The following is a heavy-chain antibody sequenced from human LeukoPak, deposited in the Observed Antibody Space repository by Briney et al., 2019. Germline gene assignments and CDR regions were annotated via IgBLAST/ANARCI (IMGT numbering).Heavy chain of an antibody. D-gene: IGHD3-22*01. CDR3: ARGLQYYYDSSGYSDY. CDR1: GGSFSGYY. Sequence: SETLSLTCAVYGGSFSGYYWRWIRQPPGKGLEWIGEINHSGSTNYNPSLKSRVTISVDTSKNQFSLKLSSVTAADTAVYYCARGLQYYYDSSGYSDYWGQGTLVTVSS. CDR2: INHSGST. V-gene: IGHV4-34*01. J-gene: IGHJ4*02.